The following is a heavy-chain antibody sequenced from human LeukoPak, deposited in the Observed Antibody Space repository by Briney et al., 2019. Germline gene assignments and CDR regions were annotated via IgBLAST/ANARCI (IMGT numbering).Heavy chain of an antibody. J-gene: IGHJ4*02. Sequence: GRSLRLSCAASGFTFSSYAMHWVRQAPGKGLEWVAVMSYDGNDKYYADYVKGRFVVSRVNSKNTLYLQMNSLRAEDTAVYYCVRDPRYGSGSFPHCDYWGQGTLVTVSS. CDR3: VRDPRYGSGSFPHCDY. V-gene: IGHV3-30*09. CDR1: GFTFSSYA. D-gene: IGHD3-10*01. CDR2: MSYDGNDK.